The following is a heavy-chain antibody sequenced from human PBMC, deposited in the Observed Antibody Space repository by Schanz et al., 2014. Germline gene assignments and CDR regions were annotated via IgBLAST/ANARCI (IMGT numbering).Heavy chain of an antibody. J-gene: IGHJ3*02. V-gene: IGHV3-9*01. CDR1: GFTFDKYA. D-gene: IGHD3-10*01. Sequence: EVQLVESGGGLVQPGKSLRLSCAASGFTFDKYAMHWVRQAPGKGLEWVSYVSRSTPDIYYADSVKGRFTMSRDNAKNSVFLRMNSLRAEDTAVYYCAKGRFGELSAFDIWGQGTMXTVSS. CDR2: VSRSTPDI. CDR3: AKGRFGELSAFDI.